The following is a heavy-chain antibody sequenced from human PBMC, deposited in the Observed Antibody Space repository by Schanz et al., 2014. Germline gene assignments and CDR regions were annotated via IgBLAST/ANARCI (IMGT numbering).Heavy chain of an antibody. D-gene: IGHD5-12*01. V-gene: IGHV3-21*01. CDR2: ISSSGSYI. CDR1: GFTFSSYS. J-gene: IGHJ4*02. Sequence: EQLVESGGGLVKPGGSLRLSCAASGFTFSSYSMNWVRQAPGKGLEWVSSISSSGSYIHYADSVKGRFTISRDNAKNTLYLQMNSLRTEDTAVYYCASPSGYSDYGTYFDFWGQGTLVTVSS. CDR3: ASPSGYSDYGTYFDF.